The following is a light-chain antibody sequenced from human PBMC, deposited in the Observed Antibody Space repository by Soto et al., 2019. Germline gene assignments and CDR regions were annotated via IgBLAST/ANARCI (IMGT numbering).Light chain of an antibody. CDR1: SSNIGAGYD. CDR2: GNS. Sequence: QSVLTQPPSVSGAPGQRVTISCTGSSSNIGAGYDVHWYQQLPGTAPKLLIYGNSNRPSGVPDRFSGSKSGTSASLAITWLQGEDEGLYFCPSLGSRLNGFWVFGGGTKLTVL. J-gene: IGLJ3*02. V-gene: IGLV1-40*01. CDR3: PSLGSRLNGFWV.